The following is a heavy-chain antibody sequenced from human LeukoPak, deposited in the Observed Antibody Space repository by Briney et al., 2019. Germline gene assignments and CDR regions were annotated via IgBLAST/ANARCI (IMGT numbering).Heavy chain of an antibody. J-gene: IGHJ4*02. Sequence: GGSLRLSCAASGFTFSSYAMGWVRQAPGKGLEWVSAISGSGGSTYYADSVKGRFTISRDNSKNTLYLQMNSLRAEDTAVYYCANAGIAVAGTDYWGQGTLVTVSS. CDR1: GFTFSSYA. CDR3: ANAGIAVAGTDY. V-gene: IGHV3-23*01. CDR2: ISGSGGST. D-gene: IGHD6-19*01.